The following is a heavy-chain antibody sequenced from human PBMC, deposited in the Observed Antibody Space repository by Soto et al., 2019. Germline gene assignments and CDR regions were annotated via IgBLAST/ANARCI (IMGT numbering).Heavy chain of an antibody. V-gene: IGHV3-23*01. J-gene: IGHJ4*02. D-gene: IGHD1-7*01. CDR2: INDRGGST. Sequence: EVQLLESGGGLVQPGGSLRLSCAASGFTFSTYALSWVRQAPGKGLEWVSTINDRGGSTYYADSVKGRFTISRDNSKNTLYLQLNSLRVEDTAVYYCAKLSGNTFYWGQGTRVTVSS. CDR3: AKLSGNTFY. CDR1: GFTFSTYA.